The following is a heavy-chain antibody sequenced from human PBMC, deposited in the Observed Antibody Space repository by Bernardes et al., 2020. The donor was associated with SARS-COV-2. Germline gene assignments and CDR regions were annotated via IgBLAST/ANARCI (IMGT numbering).Heavy chain of an antibody. V-gene: IGHV3-11*05. D-gene: IGHD3-10*01. J-gene: IGHJ4*02. Sequence: GGSLRLSCAASGFTFNDYYMSWIRQAPGKGLEWLSYISSSSGNTNSADSVKGRFTISRDNAKNSLYLQMNSLTSEDTAVYYCARETRSGRYFDHWGQGTLVTVSS. CDR3: ARETRSGRYFDH. CDR2: ISSSSGNT. CDR1: GFTFNDYY.